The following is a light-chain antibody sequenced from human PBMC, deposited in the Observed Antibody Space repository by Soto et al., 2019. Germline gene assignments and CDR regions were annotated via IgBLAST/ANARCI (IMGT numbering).Light chain of an antibody. CDR2: RAS. J-gene: IGKJ1*01. V-gene: IGKV3-20*01. CDR3: QQYGTSPRT. Sequence: EIVLTQSPGTLSLSPGERATLSCRASQSVSSSYLAWYQQKPGQAPKVLIYRASSRATGIPDRFSGSGSGTDFTLTISRLEPEDFAVYYCQQYGTSPRTFGQGTRV. CDR1: QSVSSSY.